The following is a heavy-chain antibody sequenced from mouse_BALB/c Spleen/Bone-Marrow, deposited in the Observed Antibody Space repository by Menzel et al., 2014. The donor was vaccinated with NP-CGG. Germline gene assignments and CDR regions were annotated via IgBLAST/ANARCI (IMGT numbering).Heavy chain of an antibody. V-gene: IGHV10S3*01. CDR3: VGYYYDY. CDR2: IRSKSNNYAT. J-gene: IGHJ4*01. CDR1: GFTFNTNA. Sequence: EVQLVESGGGLVQPKGSLKLSCAASGFTFNTNAMNWARQAPGKGLEWVARIRSKSNNYATYYADSVKDRSTISRDDSQSMLYLQMNNLKTEDTAMYYCVGYYYDYWGQGTSVTVSS. D-gene: IGHD1-1*01.